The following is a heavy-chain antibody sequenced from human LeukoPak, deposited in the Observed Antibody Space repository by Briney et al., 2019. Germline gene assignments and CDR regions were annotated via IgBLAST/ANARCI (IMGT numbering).Heavy chain of an antibody. D-gene: IGHD4-17*01. J-gene: IGHJ4*02. Sequence: TLSLTCAVSGGSISSGIYSGHWVRQPPGKGLEWIGYIYHSGSTYYNPSLKSRVTILVDRSKNQFSLKLSSVTAADTAVYYCARDNGDYPYYFDFWGQGTLVTVSS. CDR2: IYHSGST. V-gene: IGHV4-30-2*01. CDR3: ARDNGDYPYYFDF. CDR1: GGSISSGIYS.